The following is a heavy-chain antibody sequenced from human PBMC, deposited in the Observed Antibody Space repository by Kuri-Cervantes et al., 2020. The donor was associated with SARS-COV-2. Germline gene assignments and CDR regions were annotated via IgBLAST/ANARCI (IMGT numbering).Heavy chain of an antibody. CDR1: GGSISSSSYY. D-gene: IGHD6-25*01. Sequence: SESLSLTCTASGGSISSSSYYWGWIRQPPGKGLEWIGCIYYSGSIYYNPSHKSRVTITVDTSKNQFSRKLSSVTAADTAVYYCASPSGVWQRLSVHPPAADAFDIWGQGTMVTVSS. J-gene: IGHJ3*02. V-gene: IGHV4-39*01. CDR2: IYYSGSI. CDR3: ASPSGVWQRLSVHPPAADAFDI.